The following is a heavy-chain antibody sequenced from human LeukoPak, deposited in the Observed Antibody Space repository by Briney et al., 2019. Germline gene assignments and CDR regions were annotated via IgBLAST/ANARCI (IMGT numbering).Heavy chain of an antibody. CDR2: INPNSGGT. J-gene: IGHJ4*02. D-gene: IGHD3-22*01. CDR1: GYTFTGYY. V-gene: IGHV1-2*02. CDR3: ARDATLYDSSGYYYY. Sequence: ASVKVSCKASGYTFTGYYMHWVRQAPGQGLEWMGWINPNSGGTNYAQKFQGRVTMTRDTSISTAYMELSRLTSDDTAVYYCARDATLYDSSGYYYYWGQGTLVTVSS.